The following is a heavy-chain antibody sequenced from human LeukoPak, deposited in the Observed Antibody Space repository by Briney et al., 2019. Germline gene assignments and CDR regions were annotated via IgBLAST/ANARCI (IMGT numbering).Heavy chain of an antibody. J-gene: IGHJ4*02. CDR1: GYTFTRYG. CDR3: ARDFFHGHCAGLSCFLLDY. CDR2: ISANNGDT. V-gene: IGHV1-18*01. D-gene: IGHD2-15*01. Sequence: ASVKVSCRASGYTFTRYGISWVRQAPGQGLEWMGWISANNGDTNSAQKFQDRVTMTTDTSTSTAYMELRSLRSDDTAVYYCARDFFHGHCAGLSCFLLDYWGQGSLVTVSS.